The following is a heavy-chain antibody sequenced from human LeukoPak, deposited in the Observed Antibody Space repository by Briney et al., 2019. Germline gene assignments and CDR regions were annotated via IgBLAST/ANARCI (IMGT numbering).Heavy chain of an antibody. CDR2: IYYSGST. CDR3: ARDSFHSTLGY. CDR1: GGSISSGDYY. D-gene: IGHD3-3*02. J-gene: IGHJ4*02. V-gene: IGHV4-30-4*01. Sequence: SETLSITCTVSGGSISSGDYYWSWIRQPPGKGLEWIGYIYYSGSTYYNPSLKSRVTISVDTSKNQFSLKLSSVTAADTAVYYCARDSFHSTLGYWGQGTLVTVSS.